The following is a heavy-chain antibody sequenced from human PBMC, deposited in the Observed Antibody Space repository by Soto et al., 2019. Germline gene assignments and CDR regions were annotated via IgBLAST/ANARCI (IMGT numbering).Heavy chain of an antibody. CDR3: ARTIHRWSYHYGMDV. J-gene: IGHJ6*02. V-gene: IGHV3-30*03. CDR1: EFTFSSYS. CDR2: ISFDGSKE. D-gene: IGHD2-15*01. Sequence: SLRLSCEASEFTFSSYSMDWVRQAPGRGLEWVALISFDGSKEYYADSVKGRFIISRDNSRSMVYLQMDSLRPDDTAIYYCARTIHRWSYHYGMDVWGQGTTVTVSS.